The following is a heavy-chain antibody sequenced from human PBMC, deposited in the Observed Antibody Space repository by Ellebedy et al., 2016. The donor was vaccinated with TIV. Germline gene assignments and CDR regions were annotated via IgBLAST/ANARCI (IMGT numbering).Heavy chain of an antibody. D-gene: IGHD6-13*01. CDR3: ARAGDQSAARVSVWFDP. CDR2: ISSNGRHI. Sequence: GESLKISCAASRFIFSTYTMNWVRQAPGKGLEWVSSISSNGRHIYYADSVKGRFTISRDNAKNSLYLQMNSLRDEDTAVYYCARAGDQSAARVSVWFDPWGQGTLVTVSS. V-gene: IGHV3-21*01. J-gene: IGHJ5*02. CDR1: RFIFSTYT.